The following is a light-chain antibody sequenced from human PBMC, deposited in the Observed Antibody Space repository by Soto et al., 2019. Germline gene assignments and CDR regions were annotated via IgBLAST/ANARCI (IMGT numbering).Light chain of an antibody. CDR3: SSYTSSSTLV. V-gene: IGLV2-14*01. Sequence: QSALTQPASVSGSPGQSITISCTGSSSDVGGYNYVSWYQQHPGKAPKLMIYEVSNRPSGISNRFSGSKSGNTASLTLSGLQAEDEADYSCSSYTSSSTLVFGGGTKLTV. CDR2: EVS. J-gene: IGLJ2*01. CDR1: SSDVGGYNY.